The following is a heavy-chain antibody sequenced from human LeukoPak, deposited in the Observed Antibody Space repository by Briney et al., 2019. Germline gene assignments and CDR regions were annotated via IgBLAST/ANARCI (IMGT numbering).Heavy chain of an antibody. CDR3: ATVRYLEF. J-gene: IGHJ4*02. D-gene: IGHD3-3*01. V-gene: IGHV3-7*01. Sequence: PGGSLRLSCVASGFTFSSNWMSWVRQAPGKGLERVANIKQDGSEKYYVDSVKGRFTISRDNAKKSLYLQMNSLRAEDTAVYYCATVRYLEFWGQGILVTVSS. CDR2: IKQDGSEK. CDR1: GFTFSSNW.